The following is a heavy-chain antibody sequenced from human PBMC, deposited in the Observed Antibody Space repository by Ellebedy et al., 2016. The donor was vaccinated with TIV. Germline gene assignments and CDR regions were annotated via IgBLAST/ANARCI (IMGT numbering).Heavy chain of an antibody. CDR3: AGGAYDFWSGYYSLYYYYMDV. J-gene: IGHJ6*03. CDR1: GGSISSSSYY. V-gene: IGHV4-39*07. D-gene: IGHD3-3*01. Sequence: SETLSLXXTVSGGSISSSSYYWSWIRQPPGKGLEWIGEINHSGSTNYNPSLKSRVTISVDTSKNQFSLKLSSVTAADTAVYYCAGGAYDFWSGYYSLYYYYMDVWGKGTTVTVSS. CDR2: INHSGST.